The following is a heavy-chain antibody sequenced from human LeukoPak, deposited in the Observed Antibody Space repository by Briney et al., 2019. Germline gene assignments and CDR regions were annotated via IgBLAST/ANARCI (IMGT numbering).Heavy chain of an antibody. J-gene: IGHJ1*01. V-gene: IGHV1-2*02. Sequence: ASVKVSCKASGYTFTGYYMHWVRQAPGQGLEWMGWINPNSGGTNYAQKFQGRVTMTRDTSISTAYMELSRLRSDDTAVYYCARDSTTDYYDSSGYYYVGYFQHWGQGTLVTVSS. D-gene: IGHD3-22*01. CDR3: ARDSTTDYYDSSGYYYVGYFQH. CDR1: GYTFTGYY. CDR2: INPNSGGT.